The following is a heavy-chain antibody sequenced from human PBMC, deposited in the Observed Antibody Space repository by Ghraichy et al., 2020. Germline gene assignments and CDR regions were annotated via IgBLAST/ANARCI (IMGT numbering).Heavy chain of an antibody. Sequence: GGSLRLSCAASGFTFSSYAMSWVRQAPGKGLEWVSAISGSGGSTYYADSVKGRFTISRDNSKNTLYLQMNSLRAEDTAVYYCAKHFQPQLVVVIFDYFDYWGQGTLVTVSS. CDR1: GFTFSSYA. J-gene: IGHJ4*02. D-gene: IGHD3-22*01. CDR2: ISGSGGST. V-gene: IGHV3-23*01. CDR3: AKHFQPQLVVVIFDYFDY.